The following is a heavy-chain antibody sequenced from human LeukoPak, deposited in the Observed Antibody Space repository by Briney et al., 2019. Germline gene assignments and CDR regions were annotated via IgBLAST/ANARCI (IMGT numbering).Heavy chain of an antibody. CDR2: IHYSGST. V-gene: IGHV4-59*12. CDR1: GGSISGYY. CDR3: ARAGYYDYIWGSYRRGFFDY. Sequence: SETLSLTCTVSGGSISGYYWSWIRQSPGTGLEWIGYIHYSGSTNYNPSLKSRVTISVDTSKNQFSLKLSSVTAADTAVYYCARAGYYDYIWGSYRRGFFDYWGQGTLVTVSS. D-gene: IGHD3-16*02. J-gene: IGHJ4*02.